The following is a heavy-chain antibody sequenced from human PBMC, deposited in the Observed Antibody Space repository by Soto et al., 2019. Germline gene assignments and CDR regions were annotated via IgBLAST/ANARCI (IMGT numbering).Heavy chain of an antibody. CDR1: GGSISSGDYY. CDR3: ARDTSDYYDSSGFLLGHWFDP. J-gene: IGHJ5*02. CDR2: IYYSGST. V-gene: IGHV4-30-4*01. Sequence: SETLSLTCTVSGGSISSGDYYWSWIRQPPGKGLEWIGYIYYSGSTYYNPSLKSRVTISVDTSKNQFSLKLSSVTAADTAVYYCARDTSDYYDSSGFLLGHWFDPWGQGTLVTVSS. D-gene: IGHD3-22*01.